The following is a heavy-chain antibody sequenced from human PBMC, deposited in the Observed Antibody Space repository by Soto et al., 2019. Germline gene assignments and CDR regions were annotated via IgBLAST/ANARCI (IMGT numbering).Heavy chain of an antibody. D-gene: IGHD2-8*01. J-gene: IGHJ6*02. V-gene: IGHV3-30*18. CDR2: ISYDGSNK. CDR1: GFTFSSYG. Sequence: SCAASGFTFSSYGMHWVRQAPGKGLEWVAVISYDGSNKYYADSVKGRFTISRDNSKNTLYLQMNSLRAEDTAVYYCAKGVSRGYYYGMDVWGQGTTVTVSS. CDR3: AKGVSRGYYYGMDV.